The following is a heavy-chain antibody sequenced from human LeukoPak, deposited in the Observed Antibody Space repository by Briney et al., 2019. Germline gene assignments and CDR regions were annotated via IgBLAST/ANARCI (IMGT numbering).Heavy chain of an antibody. CDR1: GASVSGSAYY. V-gene: IGHV4-39*01. CDR3: AKSGGYGLIDY. J-gene: IGHJ4*02. CDR2: IYYSGST. Sequence: SETLSLTCTVSGASVSGSAYYWGWIRQPPGKGLEWIGNIYYSGSTYYNESLESQVTILIDTSKNQFSLKLNSVTAADTAMYYCAKSGGYGLIDYWGQGTLVTVSS. D-gene: IGHD1-26*01.